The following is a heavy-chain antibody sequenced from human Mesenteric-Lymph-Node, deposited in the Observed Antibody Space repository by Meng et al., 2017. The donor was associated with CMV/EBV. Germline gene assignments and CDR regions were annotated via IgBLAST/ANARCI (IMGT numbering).Heavy chain of an antibody. CDR2: ISGSGGST. Sequence: LSLTCAASGFTFSSYAMSWVRQAPGKGLEWVSAISGSGGSTYYADSVKGRFTISRDNSKNTLYLQMNSLRAEDTAVYYCAKGGEYCSSTSCYTSLDYFDYWGQGTLVTVSS. J-gene: IGHJ4*02. D-gene: IGHD2-2*02. V-gene: IGHV3-23*01. CDR1: GFTFSSYA. CDR3: AKGGEYCSSTSCYTSLDYFDY.